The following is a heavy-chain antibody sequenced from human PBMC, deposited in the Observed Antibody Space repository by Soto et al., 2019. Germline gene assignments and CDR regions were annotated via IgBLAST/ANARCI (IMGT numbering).Heavy chain of an antibody. CDR1: GGTFSSYA. CDR3: ASHAPDGYNSEYQFDY. CDR2: IIPIFGTA. Sequence: SVKVSCKASGGTFSSYAISWVRQAPGQGLEWMGGIIPIFGTANYAQKFQGRVTITADESTSTAYMELSSLRSEDTAVYYCASHAPDGYNSEYQFDYWGQGTLVTVSS. J-gene: IGHJ4*02. D-gene: IGHD5-12*01. V-gene: IGHV1-69*13.